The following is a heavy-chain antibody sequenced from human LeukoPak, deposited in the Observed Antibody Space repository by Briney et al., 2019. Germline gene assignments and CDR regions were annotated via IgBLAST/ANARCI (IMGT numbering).Heavy chain of an antibody. D-gene: IGHD3-22*01. Sequence: ASVKVSCKASGGTFSSYAISWVRQAPGQGLEWMGGIIPIFGTANYAQKFQGRVTITTDESTSTVYMELSSLRSEDTAVYYCAREGPGSSDNSGYYSMDYWGQGTLVTVSS. V-gene: IGHV1-69*05. CDR2: IIPIFGTA. CDR1: GGTFSSYA. J-gene: IGHJ4*02. CDR3: AREGPGSSDNSGYYSMDY.